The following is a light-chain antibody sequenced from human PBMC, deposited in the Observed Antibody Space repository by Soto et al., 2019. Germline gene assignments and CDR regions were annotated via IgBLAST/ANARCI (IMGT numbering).Light chain of an antibody. J-gene: IGLJ1*01. Sequence: QSALTQPASVSGSPGQLITISCTGTSSDVGGYNYVSWYQQHPGKAPKLMIYDVSNRPSGVSNRFSGSKSGNTASLTISGLQAEDEADYYCSSYTSSTTSSFGTGTKLTVL. CDR2: DVS. CDR3: SSYTSSTTSS. V-gene: IGLV2-14*03. CDR1: SSDVGGYNY.